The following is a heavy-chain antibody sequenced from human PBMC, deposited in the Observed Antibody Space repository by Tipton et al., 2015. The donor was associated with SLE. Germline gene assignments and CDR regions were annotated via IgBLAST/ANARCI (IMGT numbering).Heavy chain of an antibody. Sequence: TLSLTCTVSGGSISSSSYYWGWIRQPPGKGLEWIGSIYYSGSTYYNPSLKSRVTISVDTSKNQFSLKLSSVTAADTAVYYCARGPDPDHTAMDAFDIWGQGTMVTVPS. CDR2: IYYSGST. J-gene: IGHJ3*02. V-gene: IGHV4-39*07. CDR1: GGSISSSSYY. D-gene: IGHD5-18*01. CDR3: ARGPDPDHTAMDAFDI.